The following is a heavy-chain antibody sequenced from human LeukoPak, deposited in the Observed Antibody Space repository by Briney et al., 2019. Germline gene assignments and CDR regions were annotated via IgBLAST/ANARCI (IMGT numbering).Heavy chain of an antibody. J-gene: IGHJ6*02. CDR3: ARHSDGWYWGGSGMDV. CDR1: GGGSISSSNHY. V-gene: IGHV4-39*01. D-gene: IGHD6-19*01. CDR2: INYSGST. Sequence: SETLSLTCIVSGGGSISSSNHYWGWIRQPPGKGLEWIGSINYSGSTQYNPSLKSRVTLSVDTSKDQFSLKLSSVTAADTAVYYCARHSDGWYWGGSGMDVWGQGTTVIVSS.